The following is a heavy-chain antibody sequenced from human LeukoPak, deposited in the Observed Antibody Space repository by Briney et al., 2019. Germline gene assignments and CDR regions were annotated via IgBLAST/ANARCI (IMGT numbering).Heavy chain of an antibody. CDR1: GGSISSGSYY. CDR3: ARGHSSSWSTDAFDI. CDR2: IYTSGST. Sequence: SETLSLTCTVSGGSISSGSYYWSWIRQPAGKGLEWIGRIYTSGSTNYNPSLKSRVTISVDTSKNQFSLKLSSVTAADTAVYYCARGHSSSWSTDAFDIWVQGTMVTVSS. V-gene: IGHV4-61*02. J-gene: IGHJ3*02. D-gene: IGHD6-13*01.